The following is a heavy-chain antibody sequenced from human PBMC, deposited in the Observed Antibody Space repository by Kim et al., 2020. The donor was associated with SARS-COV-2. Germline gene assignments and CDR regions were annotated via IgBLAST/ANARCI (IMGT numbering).Heavy chain of an antibody. J-gene: IGHJ6*02. D-gene: IGHD1-26*01. V-gene: IGHV3-11*06. CDR3: ARDRGVTTLYGMDV. Sequence: ADSVKGQFTISRDNAKNSLYLQMNSLRAEDTAVYYWARDRGVTTLYGMDVWGQGTTVTVSS.